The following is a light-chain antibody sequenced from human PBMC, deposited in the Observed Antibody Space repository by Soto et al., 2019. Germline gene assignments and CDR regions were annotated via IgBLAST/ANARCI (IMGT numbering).Light chain of an antibody. J-gene: IGKJ4*01. Sequence: EIILTQSPATLSLSPGERATLSCRASQAVSNYLAWYLQKPGQAPRLLIYDASNRAAGIPPRFSGSGSGTDFTLTISSLEPEDFAVYYCQQCNNWSRTFGGGTKVEIK. CDR3: QQCNNWSRT. V-gene: IGKV3-11*01. CDR2: DAS. CDR1: QAVSNY.